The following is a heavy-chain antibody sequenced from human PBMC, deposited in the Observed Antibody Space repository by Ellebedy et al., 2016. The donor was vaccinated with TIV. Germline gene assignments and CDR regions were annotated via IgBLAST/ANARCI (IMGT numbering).Heavy chain of an antibody. Sequence: GESLKISCAASGFTFSSYAMSWVRQAPGKGLEWVSSTSSSGANTHYADSVKGRFTISRDNAKNSLYLEMTSLRAEDAAVYYCARRRLTAILYGMDVWGQGTTVTVSS. D-gene: IGHD1-20*01. CDR2: TSSSGANT. J-gene: IGHJ6*02. CDR1: GFTFSSYA. V-gene: IGHV3-21*06. CDR3: ARRRLTAILYGMDV.